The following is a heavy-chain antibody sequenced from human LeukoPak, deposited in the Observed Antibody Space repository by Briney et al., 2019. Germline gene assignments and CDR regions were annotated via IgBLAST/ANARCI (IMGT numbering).Heavy chain of an antibody. CDR2: IYTSGST. J-gene: IGHJ5*02. CDR3: AREGPLLWFGEISNWFDP. CDR1: GGSISSYY. D-gene: IGHD3-10*01. V-gene: IGHV4-4*07. Sequence: ETLSLTCTVSGGSISSYYWSWIRQPAGKGLEWIGRIYTSGSTNYTPSLKSRVPMSVATSKNQFSLKLSSVPAADTAVYYCAREGPLLWFGEISNWFDPWGQGTLVTVSS.